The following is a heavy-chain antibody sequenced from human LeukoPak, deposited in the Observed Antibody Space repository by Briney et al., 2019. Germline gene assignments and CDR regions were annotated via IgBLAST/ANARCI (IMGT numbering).Heavy chain of an antibody. Sequence: SETLSLTCTVSGGSISSRSYYWGWIRQPPGKGLEWIGSIYYSGSTYYNPSLQSRVTISVDTSKNQFSLKLNSVTAADTAVYYCASFFAYYYMDVWGKGTTVTISS. CDR3: ASFFAYYYMDV. D-gene: IGHD3-3*01. CDR1: GGSISSRSYY. J-gene: IGHJ6*03. V-gene: IGHV4-39*01. CDR2: IYYSGST.